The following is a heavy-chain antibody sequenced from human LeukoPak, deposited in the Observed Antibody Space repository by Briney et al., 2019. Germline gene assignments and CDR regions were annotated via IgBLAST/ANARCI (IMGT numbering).Heavy chain of an antibody. CDR3: ARVFSAYSYGPTTDAFDI. D-gene: IGHD5-18*01. J-gene: IGHJ3*02. Sequence: GASVKVSCKASGYTFTSYGISWVRQAPGQGLEWMGWISAYNGNTNYAQKLQGRVTMTTDTSTSTAYMELRSLRSDDTAVYYCARVFSAYSYGPTTDAFDIWGQGTMVTVSS. CDR1: GYTFTSYG. CDR2: ISAYNGNT. V-gene: IGHV1-18*01.